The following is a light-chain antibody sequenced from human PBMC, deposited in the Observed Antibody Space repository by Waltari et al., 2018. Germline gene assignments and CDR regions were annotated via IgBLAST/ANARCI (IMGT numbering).Light chain of an antibody. V-gene: IGKV1-5*03. CDR1: QSISNW. CDR2: KAT. CDR3: QQYNSYSLLT. Sequence: DIQMTQSPSTLSASVGDRVTITCRASQSISNWLAWYQQKPGKALKLLSKKATTLESGVPSXXSGSGSGTEFTLTISSLQPDDFATYYCQQYNSYSLLTFGGGTKVEIK. J-gene: IGKJ4*01.